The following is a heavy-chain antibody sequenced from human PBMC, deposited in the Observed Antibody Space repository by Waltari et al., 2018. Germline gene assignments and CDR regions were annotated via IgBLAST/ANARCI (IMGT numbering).Heavy chain of an antibody. CDR1: GFSFSSHD. CDR3: TREGRIVVVPAAMSDG. V-gene: IGHV3-49*04. CDR2: IRSKAYGGTT. Sequence: VQLVESGGGVVQPGGSLRLSCGASGFSFSSHDMHWVRQAPGKGLEWVGFIRSKAYGGTTEYAASVKGRFTISRDDSKSIAYLQMNSLKTEDTAVYYCTREGRIVVVPAAMSDGWGQGTLVTVSS. J-gene: IGHJ4*02. D-gene: IGHD2-2*01.